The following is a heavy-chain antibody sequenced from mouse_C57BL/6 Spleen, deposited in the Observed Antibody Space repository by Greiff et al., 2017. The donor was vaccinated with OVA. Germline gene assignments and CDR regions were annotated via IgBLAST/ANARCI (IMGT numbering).Heavy chain of an antibody. CDR1: GFSLSTFGMG. CDR3: ARIAAYDGDSLNY. J-gene: IGHJ2*01. Sequence: QVTLKECGPGILQPSQTLSLTCSFSGFSLSTFGMGVGWLRQPSGKGLEWLAHIWWDDVKYSNPDMESRLTITQDNTANHVFLKIATVDTADNAAYYCARIAAYDGDSLNYWGQGTTLTVSS. D-gene: IGHD2-3*01. V-gene: IGHV8-8*01. CDR2: IWWDDVK.